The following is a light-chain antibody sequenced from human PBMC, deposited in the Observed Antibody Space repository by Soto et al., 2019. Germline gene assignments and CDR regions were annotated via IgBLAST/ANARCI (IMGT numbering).Light chain of an antibody. Sequence: TQSPATLSVSPWERATLSCRASQSVSSNLAWYQQKPGQAPRLLLYDTSNRATGVPVRFSGSGSGTDFTLTISSLEPEDFAVYYCQQRKSWPPLTFGGGTKVDIK. J-gene: IGKJ4*01. V-gene: IGKV3-11*01. CDR2: DTS. CDR1: QSVSSN. CDR3: QQRKSWPPLT.